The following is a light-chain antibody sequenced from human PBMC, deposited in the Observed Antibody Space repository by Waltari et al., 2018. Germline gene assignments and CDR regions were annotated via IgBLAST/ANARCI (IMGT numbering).Light chain of an antibody. CDR3: QQSYSTPLT. J-gene: IGKJ3*01. V-gene: IGKV1-39*01. Sequence: DIQMTQSPSSLSASVGDRVTITSRANQSIRSYLNWYKQKPGKAPKLLIYAASSLQSGVPSRFSGSGSGTDFTLTISSLQPEDFATYYCQQSYSTPLTFGPGTKVDIK. CDR1: QSIRSY. CDR2: AAS.